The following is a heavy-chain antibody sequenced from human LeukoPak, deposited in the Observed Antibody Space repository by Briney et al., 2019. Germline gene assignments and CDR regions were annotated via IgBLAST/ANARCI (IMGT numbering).Heavy chain of an antibody. J-gene: IGHJ1*01. CDR3: ARRFPVVAASYFQH. CDR2: INHSGST. Sequence: SETLSLTCAVYGGSFSGYYWSWIRQPPGKGLEWIGEINHSGSTNYNPSLKSRVTISVDTSKNQFSLKLSSVTAADTAVYYCARRFPVVAASYFQHWGQGILVTVSS. CDR1: GGSFSGYY. D-gene: IGHD2-15*01. V-gene: IGHV4-34*01.